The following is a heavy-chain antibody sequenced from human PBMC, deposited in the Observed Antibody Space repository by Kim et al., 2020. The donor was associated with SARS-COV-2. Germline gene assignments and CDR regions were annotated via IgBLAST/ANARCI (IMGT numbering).Heavy chain of an antibody. CDR2: IYYSGST. J-gene: IGHJ4*02. V-gene: IGHV4-31*03. Sequence: SETLSLTCTVSGGSISSGGYYWSWIRQHPGKGLEWIGYIYYSGSTYYNPSLKSRVTISVDTSKNQFSLKLSSVTAADTAVYYCARARIAAAEYYFDYWGQGTLVTVSS. CDR3: ARARIAAAEYYFDY. D-gene: IGHD6-13*01. CDR1: GGSISSGGYY.